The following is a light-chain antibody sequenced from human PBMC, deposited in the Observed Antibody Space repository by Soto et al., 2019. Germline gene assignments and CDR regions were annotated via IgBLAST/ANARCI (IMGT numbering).Light chain of an antibody. CDR1: QSVSSSY. V-gene: IGKV3-20*01. Sequence: EIVLTQSRGTLSLSPGARATLSCRASQSVSSSYLAWYQQKPGQAPRLLIYGASSRATGIPDRFSGSGSGTDFTHTISRLGPEDFAVYYCQQYGSSYTFGQGTKVDIK. CDR2: GAS. J-gene: IGKJ2*01. CDR3: QQYGSSYT.